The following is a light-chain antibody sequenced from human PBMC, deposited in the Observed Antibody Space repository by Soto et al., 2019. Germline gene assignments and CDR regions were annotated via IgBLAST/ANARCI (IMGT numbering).Light chain of an antibody. CDR3: QQYNNWPPT. CDR1: QSARIS. J-gene: IGKJ5*01. CDR2: DVS. Sequence: ETVMTQYPATLSVSPGERATLSCRASQSARISLGWYQQKPGQAPRLLIYDVSTRATGVPARFSGSGSGTEFSLTTSSPQSEEFAVYYCQQYNNWPPTFGQGTRLEIK. V-gene: IGKV3-15*01.